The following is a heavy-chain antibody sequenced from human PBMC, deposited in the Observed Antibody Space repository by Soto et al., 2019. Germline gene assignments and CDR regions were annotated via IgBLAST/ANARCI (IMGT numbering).Heavy chain of an antibody. Sequence: APGKGSCKGSWFTLSRYGINWGRQAPGQRAEGVGWISAYNGNTNYAQKLQGRVTMTRDTSTSTVYMELSSLRSEDTAVYYCARGSITIFGVVIIPDYYYYGMDVWGQGTTVTVSS. V-gene: IGHV1-18*01. CDR1: WFTLSRYG. CDR3: ARGSITIFGVVIIPDYYYYGMDV. CDR2: ISAYNGNT. J-gene: IGHJ6*02. D-gene: IGHD3-3*01.